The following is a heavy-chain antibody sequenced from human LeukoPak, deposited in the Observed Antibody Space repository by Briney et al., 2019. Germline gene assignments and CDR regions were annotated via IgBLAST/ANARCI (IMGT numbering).Heavy chain of an antibody. CDR1: GGSFSGYY. CDR2: INHSGGT. CDR3: ASERRYSSGRWDYFFDY. D-gene: IGHD6-19*01. J-gene: IGHJ4*02. V-gene: IGHV4-34*01. Sequence: SETLSLTCAVYGGSFSGYYWGWIPHPPGKGVGWIGEINHSGGTNYNPSLKSRVTISVDTPKNQFSLRLSSVTAADTAVYYCASERRYSSGRWDYFFDYWGQGTLVTVSS.